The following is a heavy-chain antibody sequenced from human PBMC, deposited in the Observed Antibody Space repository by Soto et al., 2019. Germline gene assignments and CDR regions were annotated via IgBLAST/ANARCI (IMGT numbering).Heavy chain of an antibody. V-gene: IGHV3-7*03. CDR3: ATAVRSSSPPY. D-gene: IGHD6-13*01. CDR1: GFTFSTYW. J-gene: IGHJ4*02. CDR2: INPDGSDK. Sequence: EVQLVGSGGGLVQPGGSLRLSCAASGFTFSTYWMSWLRQAPGKGLEWVANINPDGSDKYYVDSAKGRFTISRDNAKNSMYHQLNSLRDEDTAVFYCATAVRSSSPPYWGQETLVTVSS.